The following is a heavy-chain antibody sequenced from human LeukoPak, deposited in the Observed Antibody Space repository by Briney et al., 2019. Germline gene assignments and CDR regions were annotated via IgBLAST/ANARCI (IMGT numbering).Heavy chain of an antibody. Sequence: WGSLRLSCAASGFTFSDYWMSWVRQAPGKGLEWVANIKQDGSETYYVDSVKGRFTISRDNAKKSLYLQMNSLRAEDTAVYCCARHTTMGYWGQGTLVTVSS. CDR1: GFTFSDYW. J-gene: IGHJ4*02. CDR3: ARHTTMGY. V-gene: IGHV3-7*05. D-gene: IGHD3-10*01. CDR2: IKQDGSET.